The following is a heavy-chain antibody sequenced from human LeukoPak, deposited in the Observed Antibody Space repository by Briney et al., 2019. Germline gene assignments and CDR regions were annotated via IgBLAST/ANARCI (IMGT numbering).Heavy chain of an antibody. CDR3: ARDPGGGPFDY. CDR2: VFYSGNT. CDR1: GGSVSGHY. D-gene: IGHD3-16*01. J-gene: IGHJ4*02. Sequence: SETLSLTCTVSGGSVSGHYWTWIRQPPGKGLEWIGCVFYSGNTNYNPSLKSRVTISVDTSKKQFSLKLSSVTAADTAVYYCARDPGGGPFDYWGQGTLVTVSS. V-gene: IGHV4-59*02.